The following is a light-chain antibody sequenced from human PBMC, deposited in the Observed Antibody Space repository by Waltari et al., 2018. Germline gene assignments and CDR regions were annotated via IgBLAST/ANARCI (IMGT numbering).Light chain of an antibody. V-gene: IGKV1-NL1*01. CDR1: PGILNY. CDR3: HQYFVFPYT. CDR2: TAS. J-gene: IGKJ2*01. Sequence: IQMIQSPSSLSASVGDTVTITCRTSPGILNYVAWYQQKAGNAPKFLLYTASRLQSAVTFRVSGSGSATLYTLTISGLQPEDFATYYCHQYFVFPYTFGQGTKLEI.